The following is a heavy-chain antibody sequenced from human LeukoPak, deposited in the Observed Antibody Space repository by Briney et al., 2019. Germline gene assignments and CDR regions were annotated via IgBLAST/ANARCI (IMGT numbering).Heavy chain of an antibody. Sequence: ASVKVSCKTSGYTFMTYGIAWVRQAPGQGHEWMGWIGASNGGPRYAQALQGRVTMTSDTTASTAYMELRSLTSDDTAVYYCARVDRECSTISWTWEDWLDPWGQGTLVIVSS. CDR1: GYTFMTYG. CDR3: ARVDRECSTISWTWEDWLDP. V-gene: IGHV1-18*01. J-gene: IGHJ5*02. CDR2: IGASNGGP. D-gene: IGHD6-13*01.